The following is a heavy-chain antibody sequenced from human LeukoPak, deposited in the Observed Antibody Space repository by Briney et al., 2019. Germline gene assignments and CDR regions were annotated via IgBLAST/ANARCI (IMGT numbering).Heavy chain of an antibody. CDR1: ADSLSSGGHY. CDR3: ARGGNRFGGFYFDY. Sequence: PSQTLSLTCTVSADSLSSGGHYWAWIRQFLGKGLESIGFIHHSGRSRHNSSLKDRVAISVDTSRKQFALKLSSVTAADTAMYYCARGGNRFGGFYFDYWGQGIQVIVSS. D-gene: IGHD3-10*01. CDR2: IHHSGRS. V-gene: IGHV4-31*03. J-gene: IGHJ4*02.